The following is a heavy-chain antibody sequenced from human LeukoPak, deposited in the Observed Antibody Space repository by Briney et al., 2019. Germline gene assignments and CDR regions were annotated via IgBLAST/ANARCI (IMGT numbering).Heavy chain of an antibody. J-gene: IGHJ4*02. Sequence: GGSLRLSCATSGFNFSDSRMTWVRQAPGKGLQWVANINRDGTKKHFLDSVEGRFTISRDNAKKSLYLQMSSLRPQDTAVYFCVRGDWYFESWGQGTLVTVSS. D-gene: IGHD2-21*01. CDR3: VRGDWYFES. CDR2: INRDGTKK. V-gene: IGHV3-7*04. CDR1: GFNFSDSR.